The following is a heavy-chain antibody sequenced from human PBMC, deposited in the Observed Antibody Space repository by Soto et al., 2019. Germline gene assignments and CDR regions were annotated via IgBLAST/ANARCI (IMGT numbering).Heavy chain of an antibody. CDR3: ARWSQGHYGSGSYPSHYYYGMDV. CDR1: GYTFTGYY. Sequence: VKVSCKASGYTFTGYYMHWVRQAPGQGLEWMGWINPNSGGTNYAQKFQGWVTMTRDTSISTAYMELSRLRSDDTAVYYCARWSQGHYGSGSYPSHYYYGMDVRGQGTTVTVSS. CDR2: INPNSGGT. D-gene: IGHD3-10*01. V-gene: IGHV1-2*04. J-gene: IGHJ6*02.